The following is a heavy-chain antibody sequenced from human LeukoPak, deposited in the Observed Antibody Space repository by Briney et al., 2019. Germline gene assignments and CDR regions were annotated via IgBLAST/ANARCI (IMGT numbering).Heavy chain of an antibody. D-gene: IGHD2-2*01. CDR1: GYTFTSYG. CDR3: ARVGPSTSPGDY. Sequence: ASVKVSCKASGYTFTSYGISWVRQAPGQGLEWMGWISVYNGNTNYAQNIQGRVTMTTDTSTSTAYMELRSLRCDDTAVYYCARVGPSTSPGDYWGQGTLVIVSS. V-gene: IGHV1-18*01. CDR2: ISVYNGNT. J-gene: IGHJ4*02.